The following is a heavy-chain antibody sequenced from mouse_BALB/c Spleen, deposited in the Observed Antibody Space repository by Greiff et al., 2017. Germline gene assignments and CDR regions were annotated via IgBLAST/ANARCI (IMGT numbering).Heavy chain of an antibody. Sequence: VKLMESGAELVRPGASVTLSCKASGYTFTDYEMYWVKQTPVHGLEWIGAIDPETGGTAYNQKFKGKATLTADKSSTTAYMELRSLTSEDSAVYYCTSMITTPPAYWGQGTLVTVSA. CDR3: TSMITTPPAY. D-gene: IGHD2-4*01. CDR1: GYTFTDYE. CDR2: IDPETGGT. J-gene: IGHJ3*01. V-gene: IGHV1-15*01.